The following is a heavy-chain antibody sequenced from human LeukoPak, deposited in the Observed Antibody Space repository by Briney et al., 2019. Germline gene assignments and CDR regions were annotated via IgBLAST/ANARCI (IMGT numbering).Heavy chain of an antibody. Sequence: GGSLRLSCAASGFSFSNTWLTWVGQAPGKGLEWVGRIKSKTDGGTTDYAAPVKGTFTISRDDSKNTLYLQMNSLKSEDTAVYYCTAPSSGWDGGFDYWGQGTLVTVSS. CDR2: IKSKTDGGTT. D-gene: IGHD6-19*01. CDR3: TAPSSGWDGGFDY. V-gene: IGHV3-15*01. CDR1: GFSFSNTW. J-gene: IGHJ4*02.